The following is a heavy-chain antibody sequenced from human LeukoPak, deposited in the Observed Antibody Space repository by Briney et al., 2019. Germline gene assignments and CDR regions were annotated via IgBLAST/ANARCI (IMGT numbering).Heavy chain of an antibody. Sequence: PQTLSLTCAVSGGSFSDYYSSWIRQPPGNGLESIGEINHSGSTHYNPTLESRVTISVDTSKNQFSLKPSSVTAADTAVYYCARGGSFLDYGDYATYSWFDPWGQGTLVTVSS. CDR1: GGSFSDYY. V-gene: IGHV4-34*01. CDR2: INHSGST. J-gene: IGHJ5*02. D-gene: IGHD4-17*01. CDR3: ARGGSFLDYGDYATYSWFDP.